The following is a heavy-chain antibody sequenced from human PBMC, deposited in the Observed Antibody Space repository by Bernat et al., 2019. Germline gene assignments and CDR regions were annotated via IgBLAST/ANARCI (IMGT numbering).Heavy chain of an antibody. V-gene: IGHV1-69*04. CDR3: ARDQFRHPLAY. D-gene: IGHD2-21*01. CDR2: IIPILGIA. J-gene: IGHJ4*02. CDR1: GGTFSSYA. Sequence: QVQLVQSGAEVKKPGSSVKVSCKASGGTFSSYAISWVRQAPGQGLEWMGRIIPILGIANYAQKVQRRVTITADKSTSTAYVELSSLRSEDTAVYYCARDQFRHPLAYRGQGTLVTVSS.